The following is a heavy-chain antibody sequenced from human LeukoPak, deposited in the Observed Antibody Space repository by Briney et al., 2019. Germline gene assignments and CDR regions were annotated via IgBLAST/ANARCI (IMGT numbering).Heavy chain of an antibody. Sequence: GGSLRLSCAASGFSFSDSAMYWVRQAPGKGLEWVSSIEASGGPTYYADSVKGRFTISRDNSKNTFYQQMNSLRAEDTAVYYCAKGSGSGWYGWFAPWGQGTLVTVSS. CDR2: IEASGGPT. CDR1: GFSFSDSA. CDR3: AKGSGSGWYGWFAP. V-gene: IGHV3-23*01. D-gene: IGHD6-19*01. J-gene: IGHJ5*02.